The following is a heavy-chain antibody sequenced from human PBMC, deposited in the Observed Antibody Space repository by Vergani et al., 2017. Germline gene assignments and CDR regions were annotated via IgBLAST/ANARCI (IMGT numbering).Heavy chain of an antibody. Sequence: QVQLLESGPGLVKPSETLSLTCTVSGGSISSYYWSWIRQPPGKGLEWIGYIYYSWSTNDNPDLKSRVTISVDTSKNQFSLKLSSMTAADTAVYYCARGGPGYSYGYVDYYGMDFWGQGTTVTVSS. CDR2: IYYSWST. D-gene: IGHD5-18*01. CDR1: GGSISSYY. CDR3: ARGGPGYSYGYVDYYGMDF. J-gene: IGHJ6*02. V-gene: IGHV4-59*08.